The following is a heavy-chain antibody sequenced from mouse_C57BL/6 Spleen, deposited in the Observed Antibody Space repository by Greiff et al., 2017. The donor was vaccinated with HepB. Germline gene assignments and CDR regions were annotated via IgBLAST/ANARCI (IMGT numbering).Heavy chain of an antibody. J-gene: IGHJ3*01. V-gene: IGHV5-12*01. CDR3: ARQKTGAAFAY. Sequence: EVKLQESGGGLVQPGGSLKLSCAASGFTFSDYYMYWVRQTPEKRLEWVAYISNGGGSTYYPDTVKGRFTISRDNAKNTLYLQMSRLKSEDTAMYYCARQKTGAAFAYWGQGTLVTVSA. CDR2: ISNGGGST. CDR1: GFTFSDYY.